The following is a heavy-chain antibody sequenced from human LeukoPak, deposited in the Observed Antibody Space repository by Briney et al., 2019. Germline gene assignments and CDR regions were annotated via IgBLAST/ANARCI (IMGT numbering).Heavy chain of an antibody. J-gene: IGHJ5*02. CDR1: GFSLTDSP. D-gene: IGHD3-3*01. Sequence: GGSLRLSCAVSGFSLTDSPVRSGRHSPGEGLKWGSSISDTGGRTYYADSVKGRFTITRDNSRNTVNLQTNRLRAGHTARRSCPKGSQDFDFWRFDLWGQGILVIVSS. CDR3: PKGSQDFDFWRFDL. V-gene: IGHV3-23*01. CDR2: ISDTGGRT.